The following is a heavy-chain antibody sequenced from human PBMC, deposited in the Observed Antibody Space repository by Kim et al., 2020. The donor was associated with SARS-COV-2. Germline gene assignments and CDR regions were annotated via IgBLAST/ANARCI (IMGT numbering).Heavy chain of an antibody. Sequence: SETLSLTCSVSGASIRSYYWSWIRQSPGKGLEWIAYISNSGSSKYNPSLKSRATILLDTSENRVSLKLTSVTATDTAVYYCARHVGRGWYGDSAFEYWG. D-gene: IGHD6-19*01. CDR2: ISNSGSS. CDR1: GASIRSYY. CDR3: ARHVGRGWYGDSAFEY. J-gene: IGHJ4*01. V-gene: IGHV4-59*08.